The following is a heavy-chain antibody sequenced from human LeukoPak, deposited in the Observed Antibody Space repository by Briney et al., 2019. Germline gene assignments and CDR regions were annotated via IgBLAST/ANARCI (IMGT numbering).Heavy chain of an antibody. V-gene: IGHV3-74*01. J-gene: IGHJ4*02. CDR1: GFTFSSYL. Sequence: PGGSLRLSCAASGFTFSSYLMHWVRQAPGKGLVWVSRINSDGSSTSYADSVKGRFTISRDNAKNTLYLQMNSLRAEDTAVYYCAKKDIVVVVAATPSSFDYWGQGTLVTVSS. CDR2: INSDGSST. D-gene: IGHD2-15*01. CDR3: AKKDIVVVVAATPSSFDY.